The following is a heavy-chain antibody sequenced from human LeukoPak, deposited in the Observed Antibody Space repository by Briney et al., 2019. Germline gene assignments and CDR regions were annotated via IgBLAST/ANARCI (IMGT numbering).Heavy chain of an antibody. Sequence: SETLPLTCTVSGGSISSYYWSWIRQPPGKGLEWIGYIYYSGSTNYNPSLKSRVTISVDTSKNQFSLKLSSVTAADTAVYYCARGNYDFWSGKIKNWFDPWGQGTLVTVSS. D-gene: IGHD3-3*01. J-gene: IGHJ5*02. CDR1: GGSISSYY. V-gene: IGHV4-59*01. CDR3: ARGNYDFWSGKIKNWFDP. CDR2: IYYSGST.